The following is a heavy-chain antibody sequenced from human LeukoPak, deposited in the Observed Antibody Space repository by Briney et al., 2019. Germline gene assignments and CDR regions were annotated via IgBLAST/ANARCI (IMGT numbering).Heavy chain of an antibody. CDR3: ARVGGGVPAANDAFDI. CDR2: INHSGST. J-gene: IGHJ3*02. CDR1: GGSFSGYY. D-gene: IGHD2-2*01. V-gene: IGHV4-34*01. Sequence: SETLSLTCAVYGGSFSGYYWSWIRQPPGKGLEWIGEINHSGSTNYNPSLKSRVTISVDTSKNQFSLKLSSVTAADTAVYYCARVGGGVPAANDAFDIWGQGTMVTVSS.